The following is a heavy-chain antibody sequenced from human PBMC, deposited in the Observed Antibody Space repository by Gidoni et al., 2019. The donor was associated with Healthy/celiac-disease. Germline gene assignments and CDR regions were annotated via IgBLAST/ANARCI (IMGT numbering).Heavy chain of an antibody. CDR2: IYYSGST. CDR1: GGSISRYY. Sequence: QVQLQESGPGLVKPSETLSLTCTVSGGSISRYYWSWIRQPPGKGLEWIGYIYYSGSTNYNPSLKSRVTISVDTSKNQFSLKLSSVTAADTAVYYCARPTMVRGVDVSFAFDIWGQGTMVTVSS. D-gene: IGHD3-10*01. J-gene: IGHJ3*02. CDR3: ARPTMVRGVDVSFAFDI. V-gene: IGHV4-59*08.